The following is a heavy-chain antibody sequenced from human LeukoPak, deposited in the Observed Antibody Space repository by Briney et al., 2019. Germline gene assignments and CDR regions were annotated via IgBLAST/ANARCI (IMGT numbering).Heavy chain of an antibody. J-gene: IGHJ6*03. Sequence: PGGSLRLSCAASGFLFSSYSMNWVRQAPGKGVEWVSCISTSRSYIYYADSVKGRFTISRDNAKNSLYLQMNSLRAEDTAVYYCARDWGFGESEGGYMDVWGKGTTVTVSS. CDR1: GFLFSSYS. V-gene: IGHV3-21*01. CDR2: ISTSRSYI. CDR3: ARDWGFGESEGGYMDV. D-gene: IGHD3-10*01.